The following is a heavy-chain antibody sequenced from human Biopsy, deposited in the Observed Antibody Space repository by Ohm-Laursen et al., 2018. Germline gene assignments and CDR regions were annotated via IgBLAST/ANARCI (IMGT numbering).Heavy chain of an antibody. D-gene: IGHD4-23*01. CDR3: ARGQDYGGNKAFDI. CDR2: LYNTGGT. J-gene: IGHJ3*02. CDR1: GDSISSYQ. V-gene: IGHV4-59*01. Sequence: TLSLTCAVSGDSISSYQWTWIRQPPGKGLEWIGYLYNTGGTNYNPSLKSRLTISIDTSKNQFSLKLNSMTTADTAVYYCARGQDYGGNKAFDIWGQGTKVTVSP.